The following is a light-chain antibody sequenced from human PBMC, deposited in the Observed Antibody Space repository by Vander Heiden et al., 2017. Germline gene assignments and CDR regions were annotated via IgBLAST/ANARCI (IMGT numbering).Light chain of an antibody. J-gene: IGLJ3*02. Sequence: QSVLTQPPSVSGAPGQRVTISCPGSSSNIGAGYDVHWYQHLPGAAPKLLIYGDTKRPSGVPQRFSGSKTGTSASLAITGLQAEDEADYYCQSYDNRLNAAVFGGGTKLTVL. V-gene: IGLV1-40*01. CDR1: SSNIGAGYD. CDR3: QSYDNRLNAAV. CDR2: GDT.